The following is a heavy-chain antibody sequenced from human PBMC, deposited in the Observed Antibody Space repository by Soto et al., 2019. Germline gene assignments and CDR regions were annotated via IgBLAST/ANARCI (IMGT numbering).Heavy chain of an antibody. D-gene: IGHD2-2*01. CDR1: GGTFSSYA. V-gene: IGHV1-69*01. CDR2: IIPIFGTA. J-gene: IGHJ6*02. CDR3: ATPGWGYCSSTSCSGASYYFGMDF. Sequence: QVQLVQSGAEVKKPGSSVKVSCKASGGTFSSYAISWVRQAPGQGLEWMGGIIPIFGTANYAQKFQGRVTITADEATSTAYMEMSSLRSEDTAVYYCATPGWGYCSSTSCSGASYYFGMDFWGQGTTVTVSS.